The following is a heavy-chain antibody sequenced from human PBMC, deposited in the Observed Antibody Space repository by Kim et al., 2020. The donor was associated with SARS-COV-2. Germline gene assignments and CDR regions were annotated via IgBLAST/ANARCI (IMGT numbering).Heavy chain of an antibody. CDR1: GFTFSSYG. V-gene: IGHV3-30*18. CDR2: ISYDGSNK. CDR3: AKGKVYFDY. J-gene: IGHJ4*02. Sequence: GGSLGLSCAASGFTFSSYGMHWVRQAPGKGLEWVAVISYDGSNKYYADSVKGRFTISRDNSKNTLYLQMNSLRAEDTAVYYCAKGKVYFDYWGQGTLVTVSS.